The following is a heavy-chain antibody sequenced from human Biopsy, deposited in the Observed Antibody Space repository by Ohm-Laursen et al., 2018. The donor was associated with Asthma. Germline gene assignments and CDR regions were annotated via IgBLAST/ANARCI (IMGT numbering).Heavy chain of an antibody. CDR1: GITFSTYG. CDR3: ARVPTTLRYFDL. V-gene: IGHV3-33*01. J-gene: IGHJ2*01. Sequence: SLRLSCSASGITFSTYGMHWVRQAPGKGLEWVSFIWYDGRKKTYADSVKGRFTISRDNSKNTLYLQMNSLRAADTAVYYCARVPTTLRYFDLWGRGTLVTVSS. CDR2: IWYDGRKK. D-gene: IGHD2-15*01.